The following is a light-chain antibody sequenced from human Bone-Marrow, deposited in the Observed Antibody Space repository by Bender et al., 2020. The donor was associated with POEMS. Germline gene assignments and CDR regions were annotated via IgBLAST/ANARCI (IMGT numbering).Light chain of an antibody. CDR3: CSYADSYTWV. CDR2: EVT. J-gene: IGLJ3*02. Sequence: QSALTQPASVSGSPGQSITISCTGTSSDVGSYNLVSWYQHHPGKAPQLIIYEVTKRPSGVPDRFSGSKSGNTASLTVSGLQAEDEADYYCCSYADSYTWVFGGGTKLTVL. CDR1: SSDVGSYNL. V-gene: IGLV2-23*02.